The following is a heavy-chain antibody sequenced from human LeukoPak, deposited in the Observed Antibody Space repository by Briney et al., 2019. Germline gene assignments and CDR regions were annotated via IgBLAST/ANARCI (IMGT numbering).Heavy chain of an antibody. CDR1: GGSFSGYY. V-gene: IGHV4-30-4*08. D-gene: IGHD2-2*01. Sequence: SETLSLTCAVYGGSFSGYYWSWIRQPPGKGLEWIGYIYCSGSTYYNPSLKSRVTISVDTSKNQFSLKLSSVTAADTAVYYCARGSSSLDYWGQRTLVTVSS. CDR3: ARGSSSLDY. CDR2: IYCSGST. J-gene: IGHJ4*02.